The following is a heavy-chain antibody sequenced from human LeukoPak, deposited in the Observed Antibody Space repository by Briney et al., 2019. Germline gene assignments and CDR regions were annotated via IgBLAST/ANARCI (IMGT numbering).Heavy chain of an antibody. CDR1: GGSISSSSYY. CDR2: IYYSGST. V-gene: IGHV4-39*01. CDR3: ARRAPVNWGSGDYFDY. Sequence: PSETLSLTCTVSGGSISSSSYYWGWIRQPPGKGLEWIGSIYYSGSTYYNPSLKSRVTISVDTSKNQFSLKLSSVTAADTAVYYCARRAPVNWGSGDYFDYWGQGTLVTVSS. D-gene: IGHD7-27*01. J-gene: IGHJ4*02.